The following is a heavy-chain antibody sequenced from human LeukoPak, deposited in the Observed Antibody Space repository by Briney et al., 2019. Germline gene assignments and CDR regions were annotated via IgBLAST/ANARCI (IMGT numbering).Heavy chain of an antibody. V-gene: IGHV4-61*02. J-gene: IGHJ5*02. Sequence: SQTLSLTCTVSGGSISSGSYYWSWIRQPAGKGLEWIGRIYTSGSTNYNPSLKSRVTISVDTSKNQFSLKLSSVTAADTAVYYCAGSPTGYSSSSRFDPWGQGTLVTVSS. CDR1: GGSISSGSYY. CDR3: AGSPTGYSSSSRFDP. D-gene: IGHD6-6*01. CDR2: IYTSGST.